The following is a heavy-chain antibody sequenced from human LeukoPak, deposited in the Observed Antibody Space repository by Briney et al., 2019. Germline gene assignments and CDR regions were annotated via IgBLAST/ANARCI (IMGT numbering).Heavy chain of an antibody. CDR3: ARGCNSDYFDS. Sequence: GGSLRLSWAAAGFTFSSYSMNWVRQAPGKGLEWVSSISTSSSYIYYADSVKGRFTISRDSAKNSLYLQMNSLRAEDTAVYYCARGCNSDYFDSWGQGTLVTVSS. D-gene: IGHD4-23*01. V-gene: IGHV3-21*01. CDR2: ISTSSSYI. J-gene: IGHJ4*02. CDR1: GFTFSSYS.